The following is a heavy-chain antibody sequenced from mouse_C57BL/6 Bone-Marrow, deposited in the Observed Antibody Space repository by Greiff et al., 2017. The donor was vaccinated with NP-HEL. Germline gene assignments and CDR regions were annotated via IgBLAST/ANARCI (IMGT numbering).Heavy chain of an antibody. D-gene: IGHD2-5*01. CDR1: GYTFTSYW. J-gene: IGHJ3*01. CDR3: ASSHYSRSGFAY. V-gene: IGHV1-7*01. CDR2: INPSSGYT. Sequence: QVQLKHSGAELAKPGASVKLSCKASGYTFTSYWMHWVKQRPGQGLEWIGYINPSSGYTKYNQKFKDKATLTADKSSSTAYMQLSSLTYEDSAVYYCASSHYSRSGFAYWGQGTLVTVSA.